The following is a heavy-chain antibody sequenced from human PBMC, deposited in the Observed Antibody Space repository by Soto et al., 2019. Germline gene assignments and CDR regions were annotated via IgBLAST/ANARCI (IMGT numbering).Heavy chain of an antibody. CDR3: ARSDVVVVAADYYYYYMDV. V-gene: IGHV4-59*08. D-gene: IGHD2-15*01. CDR2: IYYSGST. J-gene: IGHJ6*03. Sequence: ETLSLTCTVSGGSISSYYWSWIRQPPGKGLEWIGCIYYSGSTNYNPSLKSRVTTSVDTSKNQFSLKLSSVTAADTAVYYCARSDVVVVAADYYYYYMDVWGKGTTVTVSS. CDR1: GGSISSYY.